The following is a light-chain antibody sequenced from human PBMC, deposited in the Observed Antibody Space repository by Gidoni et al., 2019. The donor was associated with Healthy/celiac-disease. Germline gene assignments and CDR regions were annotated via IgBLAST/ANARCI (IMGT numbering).Light chain of an antibody. CDR1: QSISSY. Sequence: DIQMTQSPSSLSASVGYRVTITCRASQSISSYLNWYQQKPGKAPKLLIYAASSLQSGVPSRFSGSGSGTDFTLTISSLQPEDFATYYCQQSYSTVTFGGGTKVEIK. CDR2: AAS. V-gene: IGKV1-39*01. CDR3: QQSYSTVT. J-gene: IGKJ4*01.